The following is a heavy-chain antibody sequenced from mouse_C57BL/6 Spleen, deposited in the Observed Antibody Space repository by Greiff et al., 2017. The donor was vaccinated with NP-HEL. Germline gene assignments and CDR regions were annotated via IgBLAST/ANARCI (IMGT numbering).Heavy chain of an antibody. CDR3: ARSYGNYPYWYFDV. D-gene: IGHD2-1*01. V-gene: IGHV1-64*01. CDR2: IHPNSGST. J-gene: IGHJ1*03. CDR1: GYTFTSYW. Sequence: VQLQQPGAELVKPGASVKLSCKASGYTFTSYWMHWVKQRPGQGLEWIGMIHPNSGSTNYNEKFKSKATLTVDKSSSTAYMQLSSLTSEDSAVYYCARSYGNYPYWYFDVWGTGTTVTVSS.